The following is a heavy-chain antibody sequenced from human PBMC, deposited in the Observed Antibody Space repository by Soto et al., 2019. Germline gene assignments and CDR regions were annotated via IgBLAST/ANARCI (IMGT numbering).Heavy chain of an antibody. Sequence: GASVKVSCKASGYTFTSYDINWVRQATGQGLEWMGWMNPNSGNTGYAQKFQGRVTMTRNTSISTAYMELSSLRSEDTAVYYCARSRADIVVVHRDGMDVWGQGTTVTVSS. CDR3: ARSRADIVVVHRDGMDV. D-gene: IGHD2-2*01. CDR1: GYTFTSYD. J-gene: IGHJ6*02. V-gene: IGHV1-8*01. CDR2: MNPNSGNT.